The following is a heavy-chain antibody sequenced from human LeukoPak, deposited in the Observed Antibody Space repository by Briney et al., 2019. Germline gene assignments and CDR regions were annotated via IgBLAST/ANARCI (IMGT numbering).Heavy chain of an antibody. Sequence: GGSLRLSCAASGFTFSSYSLNWVRRAPGKGLEWVGRIKRKPDGGPTDYSAPVKGRFTISRDDSKNTLYLQMNSLKTEDTAVYYCTTNDAFDIWGQGTMVIVSS. J-gene: IGHJ3*02. CDR3: TTNDAFDI. CDR2: IKRKPDGGPT. V-gene: IGHV3-15*01. CDR1: GFTFSSYS.